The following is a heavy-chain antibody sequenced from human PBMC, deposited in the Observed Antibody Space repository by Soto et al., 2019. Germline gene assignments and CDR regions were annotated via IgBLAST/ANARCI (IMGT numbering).Heavy chain of an antibody. CDR2: IYYTGST. CDR3: VRVGGYYGDYPNFDY. Sequence: SEPLSLTCTVSGGSISPYYWSWIRQPPGKGLEWIGYIYYTGSTKYNPSLKSRVTISVGTSNYHFFLRLTSVTAADTAVYYCVRVGGYYGDYPNFDYWGQGTQVTVSS. D-gene: IGHD4-17*01. CDR1: GGSISPYY. V-gene: IGHV4-59*01. J-gene: IGHJ4*02.